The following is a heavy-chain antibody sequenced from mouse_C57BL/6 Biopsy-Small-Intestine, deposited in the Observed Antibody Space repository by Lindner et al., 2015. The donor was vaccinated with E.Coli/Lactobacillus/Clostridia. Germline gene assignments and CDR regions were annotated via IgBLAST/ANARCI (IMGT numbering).Heavy chain of an antibody. CDR1: GYAFSSSW. J-gene: IGHJ2*01. V-gene: IGHV1-82*01. D-gene: IGHD1-1*01. Sequence: QESGPDLVKPGASVKISCKASGYAFSSSWMNWVKQRPGKGLEWIGRIYPGDGDTNFNGRFKAKATLTADKSSNTAYMQLSSLTSEDSAVYFCARGTTVLGDYFDYWGQGTTLSVSS. CDR3: ARGTTVLGDYFDY. CDR2: IYPGDGDT.